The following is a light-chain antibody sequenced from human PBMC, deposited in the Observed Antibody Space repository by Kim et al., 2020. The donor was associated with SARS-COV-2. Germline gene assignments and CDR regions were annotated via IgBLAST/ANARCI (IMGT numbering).Light chain of an antibody. CDR1: SSDVGGYNY. V-gene: IGLV2-14*03. Sequence: QSITISCTGSSSDVGGYNYVSWYQQHPGKAPKLMIYDVNNRPSGVSNRFSGSKSGNTASLTISGLQAEDEADYYCNSYSSSGNSYVFGAGTKVTVL. J-gene: IGLJ1*01. CDR3: NSYSSSGNSYV. CDR2: DVN.